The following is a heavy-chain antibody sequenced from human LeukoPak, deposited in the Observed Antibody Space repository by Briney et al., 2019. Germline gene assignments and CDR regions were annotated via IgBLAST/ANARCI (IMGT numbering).Heavy chain of an antibody. CDR2: ISGYSGNT. Sequence: ASVKVSCKASGYIFTTYGITWVRQAPGQGLEWMGWISGYSGNTDYAQKLQGRVTMTTDTSTSTAYMELRTLRSDDTAVYYCARISDYGYYYYGMDVWGQGTTVTVSS. D-gene: IGHD4-17*01. CDR3: ARISDYGYYYYGMDV. V-gene: IGHV1-18*01. J-gene: IGHJ6*02. CDR1: GYIFTTYG.